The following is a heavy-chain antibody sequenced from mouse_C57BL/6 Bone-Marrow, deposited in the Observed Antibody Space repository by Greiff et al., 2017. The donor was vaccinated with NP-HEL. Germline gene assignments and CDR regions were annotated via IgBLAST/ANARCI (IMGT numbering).Heavy chain of an antibody. CDR2: IDPENGDT. D-gene: IGHD2-3*01. J-gene: IGHJ2*01. CDR3: TTNGYYRGNY. CDR1: GFNIKDDY. V-gene: IGHV14-4*01. Sequence: VQLQQSGAELVRPGASVKLSCTASGFNIKDDYMHWVMQRPEQGLEWIGWIDPENGDTEYASKFQGKATITADTSSNTAYLQLSSLTSEDTAVYYCTTNGYYRGNYWGQGTTLTVSS.